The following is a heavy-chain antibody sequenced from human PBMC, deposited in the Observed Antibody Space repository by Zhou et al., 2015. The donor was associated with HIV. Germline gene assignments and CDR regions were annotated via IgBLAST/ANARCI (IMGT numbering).Heavy chain of an antibody. CDR3: ARDSGHTSGNYIMDV. CDR1: GGTFNSYA. Sequence: QVQLVQSGAEVKKPGSSVKVSCKASGGTFNSYAITWVRQAPGQGLEWMGWISADNGHTNCAQKFQGRLTMTADTSTSTAYMEMRSLRSDDTAVYYCARDSGHTSGNYIMDVWGQGTTVTVSS. V-gene: IGHV1-18*01. D-gene: IGHD1-26*01. CDR2: ISADNGHT. J-gene: IGHJ6*02.